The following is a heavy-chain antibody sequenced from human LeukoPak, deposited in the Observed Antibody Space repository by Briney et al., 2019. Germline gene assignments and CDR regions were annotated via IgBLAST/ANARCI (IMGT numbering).Heavy chain of an antibody. CDR2: ISAYNGNT. J-gene: IGHJ4*02. CDR3: ARFRIATTATEDFDY. D-gene: IGHD6-13*01. V-gene: IGHV1-18*01. CDR1: GYTFTTYG. Sequence: ASVKVSCTASGYTFTTYGFSWVRQAPGQGLEWMGWISAYNGNTEYAQKFQGRVTMTTDTSTSTAYMELRSLRSDDTAVYYCARFRIATTATEDFDYWGQGTLVTVSS.